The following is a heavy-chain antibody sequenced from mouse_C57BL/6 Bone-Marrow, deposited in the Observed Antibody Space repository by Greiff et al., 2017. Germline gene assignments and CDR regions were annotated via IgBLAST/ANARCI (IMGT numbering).Heavy chain of an antibody. Sequence: DVQLVESGGDLVKPGGSLKLSCAASGFTFSSFGLSWVRQTPAKRLEWVATISSGGSYTYYPDSVKGRFTISRDNAKNTLYLQMSSLKSEDTAMYYCARHGDGYPFAYWGQGTLVTVSA. CDR3: ARHGDGYPFAY. CDR1: GFTFSSFG. CDR2: ISSGGSYT. V-gene: IGHV5-6*01. D-gene: IGHD2-3*01. J-gene: IGHJ3*01.